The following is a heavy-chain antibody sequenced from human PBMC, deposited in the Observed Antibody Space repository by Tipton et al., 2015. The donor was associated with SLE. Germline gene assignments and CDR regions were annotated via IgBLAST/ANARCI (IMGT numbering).Heavy chain of an antibody. V-gene: IGHV4-39*07. CDR1: GDSIISSSYY. D-gene: IGHD3-3*01. CDR3: ARDGPYYDFWSGMGTFDI. Sequence: TLSLTCSVSGDSIISSSYYWGWIRQPPGKGLEWIGSMYYSGSTYYNPSLKSRVTITVDTSKNQFSLMLRSVTAADTAVYYCARDGPYYDFWSGMGTFDIWGQGTMVPVSS. J-gene: IGHJ3*02. CDR2: MYYSGST.